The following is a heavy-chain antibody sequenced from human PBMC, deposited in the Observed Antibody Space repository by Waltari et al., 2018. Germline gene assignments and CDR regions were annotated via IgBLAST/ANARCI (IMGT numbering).Heavy chain of an antibody. Sequence: EVHLVESGGGLVQPGGSLKLSCAASGFTFSGFTMYWVRQASGKGLERVGHIRSKANNYATGNAASVKGRFTVSRNDSKNTAYLQMNSLRTEDTAIYYCTNFMSGWGQGTTVTVSS. CDR2: IRSKANNYAT. J-gene: IGHJ6*02. CDR1: GFTFSGFT. D-gene: IGHD3-10*01. V-gene: IGHV3-73*02. CDR3: TNFMSG.